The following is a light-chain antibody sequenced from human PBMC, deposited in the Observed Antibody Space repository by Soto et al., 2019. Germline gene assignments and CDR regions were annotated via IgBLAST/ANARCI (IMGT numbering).Light chain of an antibody. CDR1: SGHSSYA. CDR3: QTWGTGIPWV. V-gene: IGLV4-69*01. Sequence: QLVLTQSPSASASLGASVKLTCTLSSGHSSYAIAWHQQQPEKGPRYLMKLNSDGSHSKGDGIPDRFSGSSSGAERYLTISSLRSEDEADYYCQTWGTGIPWVFGGGTKVTVL. J-gene: IGLJ3*02. CDR2: LNSDGSH.